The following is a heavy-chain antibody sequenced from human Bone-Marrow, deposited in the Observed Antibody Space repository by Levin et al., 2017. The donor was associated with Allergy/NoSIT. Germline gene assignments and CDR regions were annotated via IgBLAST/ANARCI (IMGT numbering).Heavy chain of an antibody. D-gene: IGHD6-6*01. Sequence: GGSLRLSCKASGSSFTTYWIGWVRQMPGKGLEWVGMIYPGDSETRYSPSFPGQVTISADKSISTANLQWSSLKASDTAMYYCASLRSDSSSSDYWGQGTLVTVSS. V-gene: IGHV5-51*01. CDR1: GSSFTTYW. CDR2: IYPGDSET. J-gene: IGHJ4*02. CDR3: ASLRSDSSSSDY.